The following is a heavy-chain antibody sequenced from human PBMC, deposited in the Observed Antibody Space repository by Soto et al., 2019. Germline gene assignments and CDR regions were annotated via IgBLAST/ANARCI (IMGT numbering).Heavy chain of an antibody. D-gene: IGHD6-13*01. J-gene: IGHJ4*02. V-gene: IGHV3-64*01. Sequence: GGSLRLSCAASGFTFSSYAMHWVRQAPGKGLEYVSAISSNGGSTYYANSVKGRFTISRDNSKNTLYLQMGSLRAEDMAVYYCGRTRHIVAAPNYWGQGTLVTVSS. CDR3: GRTRHIVAAPNY. CDR2: ISSNGGST. CDR1: GFTFSSYA.